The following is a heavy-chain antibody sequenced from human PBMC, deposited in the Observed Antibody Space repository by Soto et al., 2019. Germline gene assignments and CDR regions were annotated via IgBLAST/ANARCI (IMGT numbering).Heavy chain of an antibody. CDR2: ISYDGSNK. J-gene: IGHJ5*02. D-gene: IGHD2-2*02. Sequence: VAVISYDGSNKYYADSVKGRFTISRDNSKNTLYLQMSGLRAEDTAVYYCARDRGIVVVPATISVWFDPWGQGTLVTVSS. CDR3: ARDRGIVVVPATISVWFDP. V-gene: IGHV3-30*15.